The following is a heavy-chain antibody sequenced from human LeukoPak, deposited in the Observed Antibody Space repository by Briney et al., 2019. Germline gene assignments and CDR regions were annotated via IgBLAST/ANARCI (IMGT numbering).Heavy chain of an antibody. CDR3: ARSEKMATIVN. Sequence: SETLSLTCAVSGYSISSGYYWGWIRQPPGKGPEWIGSIYHSGSTYYNPSLKSRVTISVDTSKNQFSLKLSSVTAADTAVYYCARSEKMATIVNWGQGTLVTVSS. J-gene: IGHJ4*02. CDR2: IYHSGST. D-gene: IGHD5-24*01. CDR1: GYSISSGYY. V-gene: IGHV4-38-2*01.